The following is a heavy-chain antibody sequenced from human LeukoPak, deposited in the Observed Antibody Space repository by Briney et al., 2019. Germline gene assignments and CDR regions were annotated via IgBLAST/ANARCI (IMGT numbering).Heavy chain of an antibody. V-gene: IGHV1-2*02. J-gene: IGHJ4*02. D-gene: IGHD3-9*01. CDR2: INPNSGGT. Sequence: ASVKVSCKASGYTFTGYYMHWVRQAPGQRLEWMGWINPNSGGTNYAQKFQGRVTMTRDTSISTAYMELSRLRSDDTAVYYCARAHYDILTGYRIPFDYWGQGTLVTVSS. CDR3: ARAHYDILTGYRIPFDY. CDR1: GYTFTGYY.